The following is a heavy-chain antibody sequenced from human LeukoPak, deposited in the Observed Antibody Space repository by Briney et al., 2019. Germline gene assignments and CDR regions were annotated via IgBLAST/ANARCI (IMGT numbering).Heavy chain of an antibody. J-gene: IGHJ4*02. CDR3: ARSILLWFGELSTGLPFDY. CDR1: GYTFSIYV. V-gene: IGHV1-18*01. Sequence: VSCKASGYTFSIYVINWVRQAPGQGLEWMGWISTYNGNTNYAQKLQGRVTMTTDTSTSTAYMELRSLRSDDTAVYYCARSILLWFGELSTGLPFDYWGQGTLVTVSS. D-gene: IGHD3-10*01. CDR2: ISTYNGNT.